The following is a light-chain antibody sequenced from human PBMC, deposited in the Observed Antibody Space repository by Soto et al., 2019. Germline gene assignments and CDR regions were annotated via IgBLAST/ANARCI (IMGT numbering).Light chain of an antibody. V-gene: IGLV2-14*01. CDR3: SSKRGSTGV. Sequence: QSALTQPASVSGSPGQTITISCTGTSSDVGGYDYVSWHQQHPGKAPKLMIYDVSKRPSGVSNRFSGSKSGSTASLTISGLQAEDEADYYCSSKRGSTGVFGTGTKLTVL. CDR2: DVS. J-gene: IGLJ1*01. CDR1: SSDVGGYDY.